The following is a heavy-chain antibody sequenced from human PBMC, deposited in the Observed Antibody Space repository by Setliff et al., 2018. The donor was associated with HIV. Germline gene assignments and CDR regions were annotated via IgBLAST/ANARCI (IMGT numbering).Heavy chain of an antibody. CDR1: GGSISSHY. V-gene: IGHV4-59*05. Sequence: SETLSLTCTVSGGSISSHYWSWIRQPPGKGLEWIGSIYHDGRTYYSPSLKSRVTISVDTSKNRFSLKLSSVTATDTAVYYCARQLASGFWAFDIWGQGTMVTVSS. D-gene: IGHD1-1*01. CDR2: IYHDGRT. J-gene: IGHJ3*02. CDR3: ARQLASGFWAFDI.